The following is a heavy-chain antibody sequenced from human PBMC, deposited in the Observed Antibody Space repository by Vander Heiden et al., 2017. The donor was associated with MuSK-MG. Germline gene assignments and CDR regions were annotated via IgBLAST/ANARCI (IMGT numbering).Heavy chain of an antibody. CDR3: ARGLRAAMRLNWFDP. Sequence: QVQLQQWGAGLLKPSETLSLTCAVYGGSFSGYYWSWIRQPPGKGLEWIGEINHSGSTNYNPSLKSRVTISVDTSKNQFSLKLSSVTAADTAVYYCARGLRAAMRLNWFDPWGEGTLVTDSS. J-gene: IGHJ5*02. CDR2: INHSGST. V-gene: IGHV4-34*01. D-gene: IGHD6-13*01. CDR1: GGSFSGYY.